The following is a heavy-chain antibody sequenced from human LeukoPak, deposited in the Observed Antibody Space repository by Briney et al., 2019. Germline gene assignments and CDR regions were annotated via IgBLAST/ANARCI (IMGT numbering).Heavy chain of an antibody. CDR3: ARVTTVTTFDY. CDR1: GGSISSGDYY. J-gene: IGHJ4*02. V-gene: IGHV4-30-2*01. CDR2: IYHSGTT. Sequence: SETLSLTCTVSGGSISSGDYYWSWIRQPPGKGLEWIGYIYHSGTTYYNPSLKSRVTISVDRSKNQFSLKLSSVTAADTAVYYCARVTTVTTFDYWGQGTLVTVSS. D-gene: IGHD4-17*01.